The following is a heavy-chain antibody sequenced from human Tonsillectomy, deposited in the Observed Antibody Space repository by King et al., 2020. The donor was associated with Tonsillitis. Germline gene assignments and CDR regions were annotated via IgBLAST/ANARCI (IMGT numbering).Heavy chain of an antibody. D-gene: IGHD5-12*01. CDR2: ISYDGSNK. CDR3: ARGLGYDYRENPIFDY. V-gene: IGHV3-30*04. Sequence: QLVQSGGGVVQPGRSLRLSCAASGFTFSSYAMHWVRQAPGKGLEWVAVISYDGSNKYYADSVKGRFTISRDNSKNTLYLQMNSLRAEDTAVYYCARGLGYDYRENPIFDYWGQGTLVTVSS. J-gene: IGHJ4*02. CDR1: GFTFSSYA.